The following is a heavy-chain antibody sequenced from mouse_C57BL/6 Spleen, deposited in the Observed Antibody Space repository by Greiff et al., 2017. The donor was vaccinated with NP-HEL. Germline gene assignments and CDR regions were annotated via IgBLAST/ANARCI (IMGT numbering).Heavy chain of an antibody. V-gene: IGHV1-4*01. Sequence: VKLVESGAELARPGASVKMSCKASGYTFTSYTMHWVKQRPGQGLEWIGYINPSSGYTKYNQKFKDKATLTADKSSSTAYMQLSSLTSEDSAVYYCARWLLAVSFDYWGQGTTLTVSS. CDR2: INPSSGYT. CDR1: GYTFTSYT. D-gene: IGHD2-3*01. J-gene: IGHJ2*01. CDR3: ARWLLAVSFDY.